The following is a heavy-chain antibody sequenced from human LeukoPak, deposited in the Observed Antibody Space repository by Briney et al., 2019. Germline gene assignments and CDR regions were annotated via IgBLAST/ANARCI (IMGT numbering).Heavy chain of an antibody. Sequence: SETLSLTCTVSGGYISSYYWNWIRQPPGEGLEWIGYIHHSGSTNYNPSLQSRVTISVDTSKNQFSLNLNSVTAADTAVYYCARGGAARLHFQNWGQGTLVTVSS. J-gene: IGHJ1*01. CDR2: IHHSGST. CDR1: GGYISSYY. V-gene: IGHV4-59*01. CDR3: ARGGAARLHFQN. D-gene: IGHD6-6*01.